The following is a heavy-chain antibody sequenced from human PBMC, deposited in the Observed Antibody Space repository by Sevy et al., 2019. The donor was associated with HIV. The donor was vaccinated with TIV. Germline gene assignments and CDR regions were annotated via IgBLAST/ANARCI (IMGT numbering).Heavy chain of an antibody. Sequence: ASVNVSCKASGYTFTSYGISWVRQAPGQGLEWMGWISAYNGNTNYAQKLQGRVTMTTDTSTSTAYMELRSLRSDDTAVYYCARDILGEWPEYFDYWGQGTLVTVSS. J-gene: IGHJ4*02. D-gene: IGHD3-10*01. CDR1: GYTFTSYG. CDR3: ARDILGEWPEYFDY. V-gene: IGHV1-18*01. CDR2: ISAYNGNT.